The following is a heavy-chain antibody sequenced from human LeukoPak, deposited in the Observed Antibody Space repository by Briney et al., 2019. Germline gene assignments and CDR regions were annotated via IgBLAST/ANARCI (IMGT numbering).Heavy chain of an antibody. CDR3: ARLYYYDSSGYYQYFDY. V-gene: IGHV3-7*01. D-gene: IGHD3-22*01. J-gene: IGHJ4*02. Sequence: LAGGSLRLSCAASGFTFSSYWMSWVRQAPGKGLESVANIKQDGSEKYYVGSVKGRFTISRDNVKNSLYLQMNSLRAEDTAVYYCARLYYYDSSGYYQYFDYWGQGTLVTVSS. CDR2: IKQDGSEK. CDR1: GFTFSSYW.